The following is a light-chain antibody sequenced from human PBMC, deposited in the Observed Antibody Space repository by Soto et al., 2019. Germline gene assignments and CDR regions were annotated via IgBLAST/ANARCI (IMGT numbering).Light chain of an antibody. J-gene: IGKJ1*01. V-gene: IGKV3-15*01. CDR2: GAS. CDR3: QQYNNWPRT. Sequence: DIVMPQSPATLSVSPGERATLSCRASQSVSSNLAWYQQKPGQAPRLLIYGASTRATGIPARFSGSGSGTEFTLTISSLQSEDFAVYYCQQYNNWPRTFGQGTKVDI. CDR1: QSVSSN.